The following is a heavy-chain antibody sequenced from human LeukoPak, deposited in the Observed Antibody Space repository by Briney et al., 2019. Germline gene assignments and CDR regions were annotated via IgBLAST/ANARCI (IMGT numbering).Heavy chain of an antibody. V-gene: IGHV3-23*01. D-gene: IGHD2-15*01. J-gene: IGHJ4*02. Sequence: GGSLRLSCAASEFTFSNYAMSWVRQAPGKGLEWVSAISGSGGTTYYADSAKGRITISRDNSKNTLYLQMNSLRAEDTAVYYCAKDRGRYCSGGTCYRGFDYWGQGTLVTVSS. CDR3: AKDRGRYCSGGTCYRGFDY. CDR1: EFTFSNYA. CDR2: ISGSGGTT.